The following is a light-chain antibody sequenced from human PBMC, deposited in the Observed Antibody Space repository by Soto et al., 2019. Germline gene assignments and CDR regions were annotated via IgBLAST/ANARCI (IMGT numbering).Light chain of an antibody. J-gene: IGKJ2*01. Sequence: DIQMTQSPSTLSASVGDRVTITCRASQSISSGLAWYHQKPGTAPKLLIYKASTLESGVPSRFSGIRSGTEFTLTVSSLQPDDFATYYCQQYNDSFPYTFGQGTKLEIK. CDR1: QSISSG. CDR2: KAS. V-gene: IGKV1-5*03. CDR3: QQYNDSFPYT.